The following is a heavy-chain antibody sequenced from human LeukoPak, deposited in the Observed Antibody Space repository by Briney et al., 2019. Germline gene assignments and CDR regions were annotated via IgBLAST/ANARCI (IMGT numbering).Heavy chain of an antibody. CDR1: GGTFSSYA. J-gene: IGHJ5*02. V-gene: IGHV1-69*05. CDR2: IIPIFGTA. D-gene: IGHD3-22*01. Sequence: SVKVSCKASGGTFSSYAISWVRQAPGQGLEWMGRIIPIFGTANYAQKFQGRVTITTDESTSTAYMELSSLRSEDTPVYYCASPAGGKGSGFNWFDPWGQGTLVTVSS. CDR3: ASPAGGKGSGFNWFDP.